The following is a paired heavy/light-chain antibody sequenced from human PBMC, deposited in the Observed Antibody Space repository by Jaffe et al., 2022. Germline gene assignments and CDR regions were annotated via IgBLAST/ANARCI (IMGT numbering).Light chain of an antibody. CDR3: QQCYTIPQT. Sequence: DIQMTQSPSSLSASIGDRVTITCRASQSINNFLSWYQQKPGKAPQLLISVASNLQTGVPSRFSGGGSGTDFTLTISSLQPEDFATYYCQQCYTIPQTFGQGTKLE. V-gene: IGKV1-39*01. CDR1: QSINNF. CDR2: VAS. J-gene: IGKJ2*01.
Heavy chain of an antibody. V-gene: IGHV6-1*01. Sequence: QIQLQQSGPGLVKPSQTLSLTCAVSGDSVSSSIAAWNWIRESPSRGLEWLGRTYYRSKWYIEYAASVEGRMTINPDTSKNQFSLQLNSVTPDDTAVYYCARASGPGKGHFDPWGQGTRVTVSS. D-gene: IGHD1-26*01. CDR2: TYYRSKWYI. CDR3: ARASGPGKGHFDP. CDR1: GDSVSSSIAA. J-gene: IGHJ5*02.